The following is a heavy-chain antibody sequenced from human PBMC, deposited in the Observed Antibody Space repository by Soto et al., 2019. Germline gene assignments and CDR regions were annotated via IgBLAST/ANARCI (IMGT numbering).Heavy chain of an antibody. CDR3: ARGVVPAARQYGMDV. CDR2: IIPIFGTA. V-gene: IGHV1-69*13. J-gene: IGHJ6*02. D-gene: IGHD2-2*01. CDR1: GGTFSSYA. Sequence: ASVKVSCKASGGTFSSYAISWVRQAPGQGLEWMGGIIPIFGTANYAQKFQGRVTITADESTSTAYMELSSLRSEDTAVYYCARGVVPAARQYGMDVWGQGTTVTVSS.